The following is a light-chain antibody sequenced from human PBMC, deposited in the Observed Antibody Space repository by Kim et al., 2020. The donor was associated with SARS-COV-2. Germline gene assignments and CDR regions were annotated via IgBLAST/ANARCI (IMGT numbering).Light chain of an antibody. V-gene: IGKV3-20*01. J-gene: IGKJ1*01. CDR3: QQYSSSPAT. Sequence: SPRGRTTPPCWASHRVISNYLAWYQQKPAQAPRRLIYCASSRATAITDRFSSSGSGTDFTLTITRLVPEDFAVYYCQQYSSSPATFGQGTKVDIK. CDR1: HRVISNY. CDR2: CAS.